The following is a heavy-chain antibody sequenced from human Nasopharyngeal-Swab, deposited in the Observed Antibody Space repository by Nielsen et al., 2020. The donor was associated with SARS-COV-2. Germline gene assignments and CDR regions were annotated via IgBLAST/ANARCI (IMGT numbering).Heavy chain of an antibody. V-gene: IGHV3-74*01. CDR3: AGDPYCSGGSGYDY. Sequence: GGSLTLSCAASGFTFSSYWMHWVRQDPGKGLVWVSRVNNDGSNTNYADSVKGRFTISRDNAKNTLYLQMNSLGAEDTALYYCAGDPYCSGGSGYDYWGQGTLVTVSS. CDR1: GFTFSSYW. CDR2: VNNDGSNT. D-gene: IGHD2-15*01. J-gene: IGHJ4*02.